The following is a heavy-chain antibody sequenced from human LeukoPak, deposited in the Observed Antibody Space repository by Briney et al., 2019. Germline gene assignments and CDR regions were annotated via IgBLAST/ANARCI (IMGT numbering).Heavy chain of an antibody. CDR3: ARIRFCYHRGNDLDLYYFEY. CDR2: IYYSGNT. J-gene: IGHJ4*02. Sequence: PSETLSLTCTVSGGSISSCNLYWGWIPQPPGKVLEWIETIYYSGNTFYNPSLQSHVTVAHDKAKNQFSLKLISLTAPDRAVYYCARIRFCYHRGNDLDLYYFEYWGQGTLVTVS. V-gene: IGHV4-39*07. D-gene: IGHD2-21*01. CDR1: GGSISSCNLY.